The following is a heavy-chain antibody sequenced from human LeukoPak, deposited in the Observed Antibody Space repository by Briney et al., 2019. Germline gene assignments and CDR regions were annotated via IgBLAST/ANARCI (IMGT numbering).Heavy chain of an antibody. V-gene: IGHV3-33*06. Sequence: GRSLRLSCAASGFTLSRSAMHWVRQAPGKGLEWVAVIWSDGTTEKYADSVKGRFTISRDNSKNTLYLQMNSLRAEDTAVYYCAKVPDSSGYSGAFDIWGQGTMVTVSS. CDR3: AKVPDSSGYSGAFDI. J-gene: IGHJ3*02. D-gene: IGHD3-22*01. CDR1: GFTLSRSA. CDR2: IWSDGTTE.